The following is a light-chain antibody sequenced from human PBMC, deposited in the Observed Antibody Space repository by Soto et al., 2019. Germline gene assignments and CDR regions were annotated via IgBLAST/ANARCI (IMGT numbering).Light chain of an antibody. J-gene: IGLJ3*02. CDR3: QSYDATNQV. CDR2: EDN. Sequence: NFMLTQPHSVSEYPGKTVIISCTRSSGSIASNYVQWYQQRPGSSPTTVIYEDNQRPSGVPDRFSGSIDSSSNSASLTISGLETEDEADYYCQSYDATNQVFGGGTQLTVL. CDR1: SGSIASNY. V-gene: IGLV6-57*01.